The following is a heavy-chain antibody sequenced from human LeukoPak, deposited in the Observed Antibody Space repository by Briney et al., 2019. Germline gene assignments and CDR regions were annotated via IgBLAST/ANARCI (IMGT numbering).Heavy chain of an antibody. CDR3: ARCRGYEGQDWYFDL. J-gene: IGHJ2*01. D-gene: IGHD5-12*01. CDR2: IYYSGST. Sequence: MPSETLSLTCTVSGGSISSHYWSWIRQPPGKGLEWIGYIYYSGSTNYNPSLKSRVTISVDTSKNQFSLKLSSVTAADTAVYYCARCRGYEGQDWYFDLWGRGTLVTVSS. CDR1: GGSISSHY. V-gene: IGHV4-59*11.